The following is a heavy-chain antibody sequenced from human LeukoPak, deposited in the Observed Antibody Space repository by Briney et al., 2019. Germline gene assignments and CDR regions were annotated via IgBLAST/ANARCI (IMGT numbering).Heavy chain of an antibody. V-gene: IGHV3-30*02. Sequence: GGSLRLSCAASGFTFSSYGMHWVRQAPGKGLEWVAFIRHDGSNKYYADSVKGRFTISRDNSKNTLYLQMNSLRAEDTAVYYCAKWGRSGYYFDYWGQGTLVTVSS. CDR2: IRHDGSNK. CDR1: GFTFSSYG. J-gene: IGHJ4*02. D-gene: IGHD3-22*01. CDR3: AKWGRSGYYFDY.